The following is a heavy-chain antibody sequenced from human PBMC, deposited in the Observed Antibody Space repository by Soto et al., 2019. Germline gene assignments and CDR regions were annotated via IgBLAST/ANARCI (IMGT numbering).Heavy chain of an antibody. D-gene: IGHD6-19*01. Sequence: QVQLVQSGAEVKKPGSSVKVSCKASGGTLRSYAISWVRQAPGHGLEWMGGLIPIFGTANYAQKFQGRVTITADESTSTAYMELSSLRSEDTAVYCCARGSSGWTHFDYWGQGTLVTVSS. CDR2: LIPIFGTA. V-gene: IGHV1-69*01. CDR3: ARGSSGWTHFDY. J-gene: IGHJ4*02. CDR1: GGTLRSYA.